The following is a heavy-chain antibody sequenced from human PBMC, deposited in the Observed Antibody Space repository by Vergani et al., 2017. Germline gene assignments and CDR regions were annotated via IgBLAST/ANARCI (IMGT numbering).Heavy chain of an antibody. D-gene: IGHD2-2*02. CDR3: ARGEDIVVVPAAIRVYYYYGMDV. J-gene: IGHJ6*02. V-gene: IGHV4-59*01. CDR1: GGSISSYY. CDR2: IYYIGST. Sequence: QVQLQESGPGLVKPSETLSLTCTVSGGSISSYYWSWIRQPPGKGLEWIGYIYYIGSTNYNPSLKSRVTISVDTSKNQFSLKLSSVTAADTAVYYCARGEDIVVVPAAIRVYYYYGMDVWGQGTTVTVSS.